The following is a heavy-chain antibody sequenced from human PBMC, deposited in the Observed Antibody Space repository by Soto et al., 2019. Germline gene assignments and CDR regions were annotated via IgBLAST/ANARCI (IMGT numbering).Heavy chain of an antibody. CDR2: ISYDGSNK. J-gene: IGHJ4*02. D-gene: IGHD4-17*01. Sequence: QVQLVASGGGVVQPGRSLRLSCAASGVTFSSYGMHWLRQAPGKGLEWVAVISYDGSNKYYADSVKGRFTISSDNSKNTLYLQRNSLRAEDTAVYYCAQEDYGAYPVFGYCGQGTLVTVSS. V-gene: IGHV3-30*18. CDR3: AQEDYGAYPVFGY. CDR1: GVTFSSYG.